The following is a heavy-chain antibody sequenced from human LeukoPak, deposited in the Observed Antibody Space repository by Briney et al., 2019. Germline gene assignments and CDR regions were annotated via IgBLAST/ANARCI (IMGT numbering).Heavy chain of an antibody. D-gene: IGHD3-22*01. CDR1: GYIFTSYW. V-gene: IGHV5-51*01. Sequence: GESLKISCKGSGYIFTSYWIGWVRQLPGKGLEWMGIIYPGDSDTRYSPSFQGQVTISADKSISTAYLQWSSLKASDTAMYYCARQEYYYDSSGYLLFTYWGQGTLVTVSS. CDR3: ARQEYYYDSSGYLLFTY. CDR2: IYPGDSDT. J-gene: IGHJ4*02.